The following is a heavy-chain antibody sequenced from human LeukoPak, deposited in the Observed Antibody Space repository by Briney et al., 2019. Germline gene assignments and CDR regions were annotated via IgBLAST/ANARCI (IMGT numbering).Heavy chain of an antibody. CDR2: ISYDGSKK. J-gene: IGHJ4*02. V-gene: IGHV3-30*04. D-gene: IGHD6-13*01. Sequence: GGSLRLSCAASGFTFSSYAMHWVRQAPGKGPEWVAVISYDGSKKFYADSVKGRFTISRDDSKNTLYLQMNSLRAEDTAVYYCARDIAATGTICDSWGQGTLVTVSS. CDR3: ARDIAATGTICDS. CDR1: GFTFSSYA.